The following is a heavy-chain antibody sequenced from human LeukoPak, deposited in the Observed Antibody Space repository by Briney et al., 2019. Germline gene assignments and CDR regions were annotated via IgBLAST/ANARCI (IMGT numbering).Heavy chain of an antibody. V-gene: IGHV3-30*02. CDR2: IRYDGSNK. J-gene: IGHJ5*02. CDR1: GFTFSSYG. CDR3: AKDMLWRDYGDYGLDP. D-gene: IGHD4-17*01. Sequence: GGSLRLSCAASGFTFSSYGMHWVRQAPGKGLEWVAFIRYDGSNKYYADSVKGRFTISRDNSKNTLYLQMNSLRAEDTAVYYCAKDMLWRDYGDYGLDPWGQGTLVTVSP.